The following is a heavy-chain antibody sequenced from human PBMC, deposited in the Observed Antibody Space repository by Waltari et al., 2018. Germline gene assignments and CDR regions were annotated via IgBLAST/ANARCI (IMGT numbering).Heavy chain of an antibody. CDR3: ARDQSREGYKRVLDV. V-gene: IGHV1-3*04. Sequence: QVQLVQSGPEVKKPGASVKVSCKASGYRFTSYGIHWVPQAPGQSPEWMGGINTGNGNTKFLEKFQGRVTFTRDTSASAAYMELSSLRSEDTAVYYCARDQSREGYKRVLDVWGQGTTVTVSS. J-gene: IGHJ6*02. CDR1: GYRFTSYG. CDR2: INTGNGNT. D-gene: IGHD5-12*01.